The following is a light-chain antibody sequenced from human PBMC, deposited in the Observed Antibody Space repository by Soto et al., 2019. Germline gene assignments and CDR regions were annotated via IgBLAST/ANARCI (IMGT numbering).Light chain of an antibody. CDR1: QSVSSY. CDR2: DTS. Sequence: IVLTQSPATLSLSPGERATLSCRASQSVSSYLLWYQQKPGQAPRLLIYDTSNRATGIPARFSGSGSGTDFTLTISCLEPEDFAVYYCQQRYNGLTFGGGTKVEIK. V-gene: IGKV3-11*01. CDR3: QQRYNGLT. J-gene: IGKJ4*01.